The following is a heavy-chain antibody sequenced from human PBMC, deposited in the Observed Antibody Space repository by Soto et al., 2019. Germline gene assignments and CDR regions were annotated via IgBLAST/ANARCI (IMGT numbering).Heavy chain of an antibody. D-gene: IGHD6-13*01. CDR3: ARVVFDTNGDKAAAGYFDY. J-gene: IGHJ4*02. CDR2: FYYSGST. V-gene: IGHV4-59*01. CDR1: GGSISSYY. Sequence: QVQLQESGPGLVKPSETLSLTCTVSGGSISSYYWSWIRQPPGKGLEWIGYFYYSGSTNYNPSLKSRVTISVDTSKNQLSLKLSSVTAADTAVYYCARVVFDTNGDKAAAGYFDYWGQGTLVTVSS.